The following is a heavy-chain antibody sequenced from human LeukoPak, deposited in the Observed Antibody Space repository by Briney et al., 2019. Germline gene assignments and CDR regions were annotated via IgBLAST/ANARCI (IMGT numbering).Heavy chain of an antibody. D-gene: IGHD3-16*01. CDR3: ARDYVGDNWFDP. V-gene: IGHV1-2*02. CDR1: GYTFTDYY. Sequence: ASVKVSCKASGYTFTDYYMHWVRQAPGQGLEWMGWISPNSGGTNYAQKFQGRVTMTRDTSISTAYMELSRLRSDDMAVYYCARDYVGDNWFDPWGQGTLVTVSS. J-gene: IGHJ5*02. CDR2: ISPNSGGT.